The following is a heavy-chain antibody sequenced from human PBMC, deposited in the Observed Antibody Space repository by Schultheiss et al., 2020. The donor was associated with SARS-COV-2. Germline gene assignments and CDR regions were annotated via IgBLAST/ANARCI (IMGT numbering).Heavy chain of an antibody. CDR3: ATAESNGWEARALFDH. D-gene: IGHD6-19*01. V-gene: IGHV3-23*01. Sequence: GGSLRLSCAASGFTFSDYYMSWIRQAPGKGLEWVSAISNSGGSTDHADPVKGRFTISRDNSRNTLYLQMNGPGADDTAVYFCATAESNGWEARALFDHWGQGTLVTVSS. J-gene: IGHJ4*02. CDR2: ISNSGGST. CDR1: GFTFSDYY.